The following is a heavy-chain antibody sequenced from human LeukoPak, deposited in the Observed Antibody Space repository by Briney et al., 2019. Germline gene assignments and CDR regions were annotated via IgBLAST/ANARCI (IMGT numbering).Heavy chain of an antibody. J-gene: IGHJ5*02. V-gene: IGHV1-2*02. CDR1: GYTFTDYY. CDR2: INPNSGGT. Sequence: GASVKVSCKASGYTFTDYYIHWVRQAPGQGLEWMGWINPNSGGTNSAQKFQGRVTMTRDTSISTAYMELSRLRSDDTAVYYCARDRDTAMIWSGWFDPWGQGTLVTVSS. CDR3: ARDRDTAMIWSGWFDP. D-gene: IGHD5-18*01.